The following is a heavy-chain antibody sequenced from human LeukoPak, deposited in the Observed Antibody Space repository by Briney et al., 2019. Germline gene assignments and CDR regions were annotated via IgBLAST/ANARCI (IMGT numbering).Heavy chain of an antibody. J-gene: IGHJ4*02. Sequence: GGSLRLSCAASGFTVSSNYMSWVRQAPGKGLEWVSVIYSGGSTYYADSVKGRFTISRDNSKDTLYLQMNSLRAEDTAVYYCARDRKVGPTQDYWGQGTLVTVSS. V-gene: IGHV3-53*01. CDR3: ARDRKVGPTQDY. CDR2: IYSGGST. D-gene: IGHD1-26*01. CDR1: GFTVSSNY.